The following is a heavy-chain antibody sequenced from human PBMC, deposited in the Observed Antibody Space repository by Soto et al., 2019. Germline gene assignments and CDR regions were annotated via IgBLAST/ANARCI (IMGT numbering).Heavy chain of an antibody. Sequence: SETLSLTCAVYGGSFSGYYWSWIRQPPGKELEWIGEINHSGSTNYNPSLKSRVTISVDTSKNQFSLKLSSVTAADTAVYYCASTYCSGSYYEYYYYGMGDWGQGTTVTASS. CDR1: GGSFSGYY. CDR3: ASTYCSGSYYEYYYYGMGD. CDR2: INHSGST. J-gene: IGHJ6*01. D-gene: IGHD3-10*01. V-gene: IGHV4-34*01.